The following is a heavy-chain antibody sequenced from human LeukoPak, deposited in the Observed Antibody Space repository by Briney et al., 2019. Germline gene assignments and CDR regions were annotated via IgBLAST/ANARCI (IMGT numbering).Heavy chain of an antibody. CDR2: ISSSSSYI. CDR3: AREGSIHDY. CDR1: GFTFSSYS. D-gene: IGHD6-13*01. J-gene: IGHJ4*02. Sequence: GGYLRLSCAASGFTFSSYSMNWVRQAPGQGLEWVSSISSSSSYIYYADSVKGRFTISRDNAKNSLYLQMNSLRAEDTAVYYCAREGSIHDYWGQGTLVTVSS. V-gene: IGHV3-21*01.